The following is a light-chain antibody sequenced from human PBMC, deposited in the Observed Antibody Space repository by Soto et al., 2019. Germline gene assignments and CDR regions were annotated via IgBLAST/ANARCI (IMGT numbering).Light chain of an antibody. CDR3: QQSNTFPPP. Sequence: QFPCSRSFYVGDRVTITCRASQSISRGLAWYQQKPGKAPNLLIYDASTLESGVPSRFSGSGSGTDFTLTINSLQPEDFAPYFCQQSNTFPPPFGQG. V-gene: IGKV1-5*01. J-gene: IGKJ5*01. CDR2: DAS. CDR1: QSISRG.